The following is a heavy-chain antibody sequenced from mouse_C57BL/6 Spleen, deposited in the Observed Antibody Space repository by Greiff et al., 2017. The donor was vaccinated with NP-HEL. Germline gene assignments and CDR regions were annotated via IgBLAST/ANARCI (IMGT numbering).Heavy chain of an antibody. CDR3: ARNPITTVVDWYFDV. Sequence: EVQLQQSGPELVKPGASVKMSCKASGYTFTDYNMHWVKQSHGKSLEWIGYINPNNGGTSYNQKFKGKATLTVNKSSSTAYMELRSLTSEDSAVYYCARNPITTVVDWYFDVWGTGTTVTVSS. CDR2: INPNNGGT. CDR1: GYTFTDYN. J-gene: IGHJ1*03. V-gene: IGHV1-22*01. D-gene: IGHD1-1*01.